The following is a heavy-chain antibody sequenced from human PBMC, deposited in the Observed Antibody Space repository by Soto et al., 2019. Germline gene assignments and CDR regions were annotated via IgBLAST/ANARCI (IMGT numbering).Heavy chain of an antibody. CDR2: ITGSSAST. J-gene: IGHJ6*02. Sequence: VGSLRLSCAASGFTFNNYYMGWIRQAPGKGLEWLSYITGSSASTSYGDSVKGRFTISRDNAKNSLYLQMNSLRAEDTAVYYCARFIPAAIRRDYGLDVWGQGTTVTVSS. V-gene: IGHV3-11*06. CDR3: ARFIPAAIRRDYGLDV. CDR1: GFTFNNYY. D-gene: IGHD2-2*01.